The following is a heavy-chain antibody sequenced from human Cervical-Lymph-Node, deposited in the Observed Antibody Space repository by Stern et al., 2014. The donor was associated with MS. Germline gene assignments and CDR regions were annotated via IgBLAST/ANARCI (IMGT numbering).Heavy chain of an antibody. CDR3: GRAKYGDLDS. V-gene: IGHV4-61*08. J-gene: IGHJ4*02. Sequence: QVQLQESRPGLVKPSGTLFVTCTVSGGSVKSEDHYWTWIRQPPGKGLELIGHIHHSGRHHYNPSLMRRLSLSVDTSKNEFSLTLNSVTTADTAVYFGGRAKYGDLDSWGQGTLVTVSS. D-gene: IGHD2-21*02. CDR2: IHHSGRH. CDR1: GGSVKSEDHY.